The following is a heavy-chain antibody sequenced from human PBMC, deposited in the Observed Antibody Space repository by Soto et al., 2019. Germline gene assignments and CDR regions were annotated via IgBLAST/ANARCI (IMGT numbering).Heavy chain of an antibody. V-gene: IGHV1-69*13. CDR1: GGTFSSYA. D-gene: IGHD3-22*01. Sequence: ASVKVSCKASGGTFSSYAISWVRQAPGQGLEWMGGIIPIFGTANYAQKFQGRVTITADESTSTAYMELSSLRSEDTAVYYCGSAHYYDSSGYYYTDYWGKGTLVTVSS. J-gene: IGHJ4*02. CDR3: GSAHYYDSSGYYYTDY. CDR2: IIPIFGTA.